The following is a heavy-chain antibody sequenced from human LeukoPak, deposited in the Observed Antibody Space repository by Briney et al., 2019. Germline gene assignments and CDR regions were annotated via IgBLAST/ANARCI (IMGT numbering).Heavy chain of an antibody. CDR3: VKGKMHYYGPGDS. Sequence: PGGSLRLSCAASGFTFSDYAMSWVRQAPGKGLEWVSAISGSGGSKYYADSVKGRLTMSRDNPKATLDLQLSSLRVDDTAVYYCVKGKMHYYGPGDSWGQGTLVTVSS. CDR2: ISGSGGSK. J-gene: IGHJ4*02. D-gene: IGHD3-10*01. V-gene: IGHV3-23*01. CDR1: GFTFSDYA.